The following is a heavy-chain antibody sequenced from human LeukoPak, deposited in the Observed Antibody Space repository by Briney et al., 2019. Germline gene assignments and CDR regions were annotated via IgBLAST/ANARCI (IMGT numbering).Heavy chain of an antibody. CDR3: ARFDAYYYDSSGYYWAEYFQQ. J-gene: IGHJ1*01. CDR2: IIPIFGTA. V-gene: IGHV1-69*05. CDR1: GGTFSSYA. D-gene: IGHD3-22*01. Sequence: SVKVSCKASGGTFSSYAISWVRQAPGQGLEWMGGIIPIFGTANYAQKFQGRVTITTDESTSTAYMELSSLRSEDTAVYYCARFDAYYYDSSGYYWAEYFQQWGQGTLVTVSP.